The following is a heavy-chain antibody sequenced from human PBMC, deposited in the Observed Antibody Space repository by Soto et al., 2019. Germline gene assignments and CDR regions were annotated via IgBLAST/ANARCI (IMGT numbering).Heavy chain of an antibody. D-gene: IGHD3-22*01. Sequence: PGESLRISCKGSGYRFTSYWIGGVRQMPGKGLEWMGIIYPGDSDTRYSPSFQGQVTISADKSISTAYLQWSSLKASDTAMYYCARAPAYYYDSSGYYRPGAFDIWGQGTMVTVSS. J-gene: IGHJ3*02. V-gene: IGHV5-51*01. CDR1: GYRFTSYW. CDR2: IYPGDSDT. CDR3: ARAPAYYYDSSGYYRPGAFDI.